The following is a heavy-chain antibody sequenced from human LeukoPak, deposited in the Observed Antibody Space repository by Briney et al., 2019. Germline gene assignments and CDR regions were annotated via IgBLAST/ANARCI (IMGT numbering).Heavy chain of an antibody. J-gene: IGHJ4*02. D-gene: IGHD3-10*01. V-gene: IGHV3-21*01. CDR3: ARDDYYGSGRPIDY. CDR1: GFTFGTYE. CDR2: ISSSSSYI. Sequence: GGSLRLSCAASGFTFGTYEMNWVRQAPGKGLEWVSSISSSSSYIYYADSVKGRFTISRDNAKNSLYLQMNSLRAEDTAVYYCARDDYYGSGRPIDYWGQGTLVTVSS.